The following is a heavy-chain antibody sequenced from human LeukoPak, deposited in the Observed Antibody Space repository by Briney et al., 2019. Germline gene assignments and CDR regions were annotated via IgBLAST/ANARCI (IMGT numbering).Heavy chain of an antibody. CDR1: GFTFSSYA. CDR2: ISYDGSNK. CDR3: ARDRWTRYYDILTGCDY. Sequence: QSGGSLRLSCAASGFTFSSYAMHWVRQAPGKGLEWVAVISYDGSNKYYADSVKGRFTISRDNSKNTLYLQMNSLRAEDTAVYYCARDRWTRYYDILTGCDYWGQGTLVTVSS. D-gene: IGHD3-9*01. V-gene: IGHV3-30-3*01. J-gene: IGHJ4*02.